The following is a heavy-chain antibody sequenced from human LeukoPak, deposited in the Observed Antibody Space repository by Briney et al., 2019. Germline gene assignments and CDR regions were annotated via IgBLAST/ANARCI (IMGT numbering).Heavy chain of an antibody. J-gene: IGHJ4*02. CDR3: AGRDFYSSARRILTDY. CDR1: GGSISSSSYY. D-gene: IGHD6-25*01. V-gene: IGHV4-39*01. Sequence: PSQTLSLTCTVSGGSISSSSYYWGWIRQPPGKGLEWIGSIYYSGSTYYNPSLKSRVTISVDTSKNQFSLKLSSVTAADTAVYYCAGRDFYSSARRILTDYWGQGTLVTVSS. CDR2: IYYSGST.